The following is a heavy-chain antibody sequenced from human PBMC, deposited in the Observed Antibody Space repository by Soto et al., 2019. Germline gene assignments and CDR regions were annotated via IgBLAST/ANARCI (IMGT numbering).Heavy chain of an antibody. CDR3: ARRRYCTNGVCYWFDP. CDR2: IYYSGST. V-gene: IGHV4-59*08. D-gene: IGHD2-8*01. Sequence: NPSETLSLTCTVSGGSISSYYWSWIRQPPGKGLEWIGYIYYSGSTNYNPSLKSRVTISVDTSKNQFSLKLSSVTAADTAVYYCARRRYCTNGVCYWFDPWGQGTLVTVSS. CDR1: GGSISSYY. J-gene: IGHJ5*02.